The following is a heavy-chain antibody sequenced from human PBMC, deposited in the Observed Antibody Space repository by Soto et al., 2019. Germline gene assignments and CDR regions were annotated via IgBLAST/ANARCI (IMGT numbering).Heavy chain of an antibody. Sequence: GASVKVSCKACGYSFTSYGISWVRQAPRQGLEWMGWISAYNGNTNYAQKLQGRVTMTTDTSTSTAYMELRSLRSDDTAVYYCARAGVATIGRSYYYYYMDVWGKGTTVTVSS. D-gene: IGHD5-12*01. CDR3: ARAGVATIGRSYYYYYMDV. CDR2: ISAYNGNT. J-gene: IGHJ6*03. CDR1: GYSFTSYG. V-gene: IGHV1-18*01.